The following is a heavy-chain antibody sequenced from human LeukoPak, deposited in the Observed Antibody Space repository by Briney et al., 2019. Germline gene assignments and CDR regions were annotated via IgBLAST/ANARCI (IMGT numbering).Heavy chain of an antibody. CDR2: TSSIGTT. CDR1: GFTFSDYY. J-gene: IGHJ4*02. D-gene: IGHD2-15*01. Sequence: PGESLRLSCAASGFTFSDYYMAWIRQAPGKGLEWVSYTSSIGTTYYEDSVKGRFTIYSDNAKNSLDLQMNSLRADDPGVYYCGGGANPYLRCGRFYSRALDYWGQGTLVTVSS. V-gene: IGHV3-11*04. CDR3: GGGANPYLRCGRFYSRALDY.